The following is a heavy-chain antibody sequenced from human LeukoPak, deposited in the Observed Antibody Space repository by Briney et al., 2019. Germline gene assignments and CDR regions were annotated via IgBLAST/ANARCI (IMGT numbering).Heavy chain of an antibody. V-gene: IGHV4-34*01. CDR2: INHSGST. CDR3: ARGGRHYYDSSGYYYGI. Sequence: PSETLSLTCAVYGGSFSGYYWSWIRQPPGNGLEWIGEINHSGSTNYNPSLKSRVTISVDTSKNRFSLKLSSVTAADTAVYYCARGGRHYYDSSGYYYGIWGQGTLVTVSS. D-gene: IGHD3-22*01. J-gene: IGHJ4*02. CDR1: GGSFSGYY.